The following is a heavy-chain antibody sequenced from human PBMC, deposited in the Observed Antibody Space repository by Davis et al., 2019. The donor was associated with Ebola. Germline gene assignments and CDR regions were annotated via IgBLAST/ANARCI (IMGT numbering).Heavy chain of an antibody. Sequence: PSETLSFTCDISGDSVSINSAGWNWIRQSPSRGLEWLGRTYYSSKWYTGYAESVKSRINISPDTAKNQFSLLLNSVTPEDTAIYYCARGWFRSGMDVWGQGTTITVSS. CDR3: ARGWFRSGMDV. CDR2: TYYSSKWYT. CDR1: GDSVSINSAG. D-gene: IGHD6-19*01. J-gene: IGHJ6*02. V-gene: IGHV6-1*01.